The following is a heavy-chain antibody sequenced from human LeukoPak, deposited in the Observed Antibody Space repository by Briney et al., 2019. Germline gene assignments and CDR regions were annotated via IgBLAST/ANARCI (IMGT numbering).Heavy chain of an antibody. V-gene: IGHV4-31*03. D-gene: IGHD6-19*01. CDR3: ARTIAVAGRYFDY. Sequence: SQTLSLTCTVSGGSISSGGYYWSWIRQHPGKGLEWIGYIYYSGSTYYNPSLKSRVTISVDTSKNQFSLKLSSVTAADTAVYCCARTIAVAGRYFDYWGQGTLVTVSS. CDR2: IYYSGST. CDR1: GGSISSGGYY. J-gene: IGHJ4*02.